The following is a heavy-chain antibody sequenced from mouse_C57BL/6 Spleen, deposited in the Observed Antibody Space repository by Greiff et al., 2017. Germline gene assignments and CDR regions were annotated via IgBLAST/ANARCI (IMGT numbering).Heavy chain of an antibody. CDR3: ARHDHSTTVVARPFDY. D-gene: IGHD1-1*01. CDR2: ISSGGSYT. Sequence: EVQLVESGGDLVKPGGSLKLSCAASGFTFSSYGMSWVRQTPDKRLEWVATISSGGSYTYYPDSVTGRFTISRDNAKNTLYLQRSSLKSEDTAMYYCARHDHSTTVVARPFDYWGQGTTLTVSS. J-gene: IGHJ2*01. CDR1: GFTFSSYG. V-gene: IGHV5-6*01.